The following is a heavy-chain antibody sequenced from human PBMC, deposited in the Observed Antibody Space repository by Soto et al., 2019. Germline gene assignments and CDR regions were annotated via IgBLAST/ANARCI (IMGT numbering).Heavy chain of an antibody. CDR2: INPNSGGT. CDR1: GYTFNGYY. V-gene: IGHV1-2*04. D-gene: IGHD3-22*01. Sequence: ASLKVSCKASGYTFNGYYMHWVRQAPGQGLEWMGWINPNSGGTNYAQKFQGWVTMTRDTSISTAYMELSRVRSDDTAVYYCARSPRITMIVTKYGMDVWAQGTTVNVSS. CDR3: ARSPRITMIVTKYGMDV. J-gene: IGHJ6*02.